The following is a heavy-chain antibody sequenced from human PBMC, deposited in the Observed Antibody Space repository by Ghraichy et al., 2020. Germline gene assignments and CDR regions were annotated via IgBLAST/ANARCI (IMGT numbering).Heavy chain of an antibody. V-gene: IGHV3-21*01. CDR2: ISSSSSYI. CDR3: ARDLGYCSSTSCYGMGY. J-gene: IGHJ4*02. CDR1: GFTFSSYS. D-gene: IGHD2-2*01. Sequence: GGSLRLSCAASGFTFSSYSMNWVRQAPGKGLEWVSSISSSSSYIYYADSVKGRFTISRDNAKNSLYLQMNSLRAEDTAVYYCARDLGYCSSTSCYGMGYWGQGTLVTVSS.